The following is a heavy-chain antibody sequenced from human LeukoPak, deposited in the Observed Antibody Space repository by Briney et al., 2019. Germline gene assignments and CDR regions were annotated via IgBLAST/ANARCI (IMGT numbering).Heavy chain of an antibody. CDR2: ISDSGGRT. Sequence: PGGSLRLSCAASGFTFSNYAMNWVRQAPGKGLEWVSTISDSGGRTNYADSVKGRFTISRDSSKNTLCLQMNNLRAEDTAVYYCAKGRRAPLVGTTTKSWLDYWGQGTLVTVSS. J-gene: IGHJ4*02. CDR3: AKGRRAPLVGTTTKSWLDY. V-gene: IGHV3-23*01. CDR1: GFTFSNYA. D-gene: IGHD1-26*01.